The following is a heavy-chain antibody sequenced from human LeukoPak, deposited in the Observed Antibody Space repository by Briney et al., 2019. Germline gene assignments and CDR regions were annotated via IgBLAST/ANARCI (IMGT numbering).Heavy chain of an antibody. V-gene: IGHV5-51*01. CDR1: GYSFTSYW. D-gene: IGHD3-10*01. CDR2: IYPGYSDT. CDR3: ARGYDVVRGVVIKSLSPGFDY. J-gene: IGHJ4*02. Sequence: GESLKISCKGSGYSFTSYWIGWVRQMPGKGLEWMGNIYPGYSDTRYSPSFQGQVTISADKSISTAYLQWSSLKASDTAMYYCARGYDVVRGVVIKSLSPGFDYWGQGTLVTVSS.